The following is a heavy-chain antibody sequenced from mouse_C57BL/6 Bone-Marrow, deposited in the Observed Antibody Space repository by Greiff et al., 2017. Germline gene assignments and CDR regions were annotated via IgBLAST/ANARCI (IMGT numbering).Heavy chain of an antibody. CDR3: AREREYDSWCAY. CDR2: INPSNGGT. J-gene: IGHJ3*01. CDR1: GYTFTSYW. D-gene: IGHD2-13*01. V-gene: IGHV1-53*01. Sequence: VQLQQPGTELVKPGASVKLSCTASGYTFTSYWMHWVKQRPGQGLEWIGNINPSNGGTNYNEKFKGKATLTVDKSSSTAYMQLSSLTSEDSAVYFCAREREYDSWCAYWGQGTLVTVSA.